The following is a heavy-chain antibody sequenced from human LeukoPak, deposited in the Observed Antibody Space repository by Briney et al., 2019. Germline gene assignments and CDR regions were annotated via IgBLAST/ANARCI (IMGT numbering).Heavy chain of an antibody. D-gene: IGHD3-22*01. CDR1: GGSFSGYY. J-gene: IGHJ5*02. CDR2: INHSGST. V-gene: IGHV4-34*01. Sequence: TSETLSLTCAVYGGSFSGYYWSWIRQPPGKGLEWIGEINHSGSTNYNPSLKSRVTISVDTSKNQFSLKLSSVTAADTAVYYCASFYDSSGYYYVRSTVNWFDPWGQGTLVTVSS. CDR3: ASFYDSSGYYYVRSTVNWFDP.